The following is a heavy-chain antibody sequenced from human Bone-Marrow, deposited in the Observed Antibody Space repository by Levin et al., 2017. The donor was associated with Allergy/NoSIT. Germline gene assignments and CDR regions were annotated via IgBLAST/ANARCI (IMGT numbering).Heavy chain of an antibody. Sequence: SQTLSLTCTVSGYSIRTAYFWGWIRQPPGKGLEWIGSIHHSGSAYYNASLKSRVTISVDTSKNQFSLKLISVTAADTAVYYCARELETVLYYFDQWGQGTLVTVSS. CDR3: ARELETVLYYFDQ. CDR2: IHHSGSA. J-gene: IGHJ4*02. D-gene: IGHD2-21*02. CDR1: GYSIRTAYF. V-gene: IGHV4-38-2*02.